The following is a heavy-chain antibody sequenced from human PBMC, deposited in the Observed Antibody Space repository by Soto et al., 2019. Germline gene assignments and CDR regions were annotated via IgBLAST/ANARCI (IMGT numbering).Heavy chain of an antibody. CDR1: GYAFSSYW. CDR3: ARQSAQSGYALDV. CDR2: IYPVDSDT. J-gene: IGHJ6*04. Sequence: GESLKISCQSSGYAFSSYWIAWVRQMPGKGLEWMGTIYPVDSDTRYSPSFQGRVSISVDKSIRNAYLQWSSLKASDTAMYFCARQSAQSGYALDVWGKGTKVTVSS. V-gene: IGHV5-51*01. D-gene: IGHD3-10*01.